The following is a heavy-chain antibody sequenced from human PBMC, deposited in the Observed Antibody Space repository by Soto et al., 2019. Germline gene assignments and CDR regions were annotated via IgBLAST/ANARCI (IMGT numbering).Heavy chain of an antibody. J-gene: IGHJ4*02. D-gene: IGHD4-4*01. CDR2: ISGSGNYT. CDR3: AREGINNYNEYYFDS. Sequence: GGSLRLSCAASGFTFSSYSMNWVRQAPGKGLEWVSSISGSGNYTHYADFLRGRFTISRDNAKTSLYLQMNSLRAEDTAVYYCAREGINNYNEYYFDSWGQGTVVTVSS. CDR1: GFTFSSYS. V-gene: IGHV3-21*01.